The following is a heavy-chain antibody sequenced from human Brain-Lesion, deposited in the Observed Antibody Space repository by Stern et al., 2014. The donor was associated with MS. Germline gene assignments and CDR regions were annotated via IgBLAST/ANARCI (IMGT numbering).Heavy chain of an antibody. CDR2: FDPEDGET. CDR1: GYTPTELS. CDR3: ATLSPGAGGNYYRHFDY. J-gene: IGHJ4*02. Sequence: DQLVESGAEVKKPGASVKVSCKVSGYTPTELSMHWVRQAPRKGLEWMGGFDPEDGETIYAQKFQGRVTMTEDTSTDTADMELSSLRSEDTAVYYCATLSPGAGGNYYRHFDYWGQGTLVTVSS. D-gene: IGHD1-26*01. V-gene: IGHV1-24*01.